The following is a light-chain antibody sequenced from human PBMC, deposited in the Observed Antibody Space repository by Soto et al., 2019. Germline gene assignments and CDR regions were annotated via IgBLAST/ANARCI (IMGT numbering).Light chain of an antibody. CDR2: RDN. V-gene: IGLV1-47*01. CDR3: AAWDDSLSGLYV. Sequence: LNQPPSASGTPGQRVTISCSGSSSNIGSNYVSWYQHLPGTAPKLLMYRDNHRPSGVPDRFSGSKSGTSASLAISGLRSEDEADYYCAAWDDSLSGLYVFGTGTKLTVL. J-gene: IGLJ1*01. CDR1: SSNIGSNY.